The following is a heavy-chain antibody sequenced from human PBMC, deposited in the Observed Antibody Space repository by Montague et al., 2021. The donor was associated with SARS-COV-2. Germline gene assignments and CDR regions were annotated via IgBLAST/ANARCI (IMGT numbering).Heavy chain of an antibody. CDR1: GGSISISSYY. CDR3: AGPLYLYYYSSGSYSSWFDP. CDR2: IYYSGST. Sequence: SETLSLTCTVSGGSISISSYYWGWIRQPPGKGLEWIGSIYYSGSTYYNPSLKSRVTISVDTTNNQFSLKLSSVTAADTAVYYCAGPLYLYYYSSGSYSSWFDPWGQGTLVTVSS. V-gene: IGHV4-39*01. D-gene: IGHD3-10*01. J-gene: IGHJ5*02.